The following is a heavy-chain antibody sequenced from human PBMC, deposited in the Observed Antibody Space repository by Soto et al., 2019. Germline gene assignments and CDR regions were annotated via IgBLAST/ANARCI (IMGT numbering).Heavy chain of an antibody. Sequence: PGGSLRLSCAASGFTFSSYWMHWVRRAPGRGLVWVSHINSDGSTTSYADSVEGRFTISRDNAKNTLYLQMNSLRAEDTAVYYCAKEGGLSGSYYISSSYYFDYWGQGTLVTVSS. CDR2: INSDGSTT. D-gene: IGHD1-26*01. CDR3: AKEGGLSGSYYISSSYYFDY. V-gene: IGHV3-74*01. CDR1: GFTFSSYW. J-gene: IGHJ4*02.